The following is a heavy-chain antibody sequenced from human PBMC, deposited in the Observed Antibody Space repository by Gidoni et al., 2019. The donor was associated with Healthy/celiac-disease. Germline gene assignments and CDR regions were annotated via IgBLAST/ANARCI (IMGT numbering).Heavy chain of an antibody. J-gene: IGHJ4*02. V-gene: IGHV4-34*01. D-gene: IGHD3-10*01. CDR1: GGSFSGYY. CDR3: ARLDGSWSYYRDY. Sequence: VQLQQWGAGLLKPSETLSLTCAVYGGSFSGYYWSWIRQPPGTGRGRIGEINQSGSTNYNPSLKSRVTIALDTSKNQFSLKLSSVPAADTAVYYCARLDGSWSYYRDYWGQGTLVTVSS. CDR2: INQSGST.